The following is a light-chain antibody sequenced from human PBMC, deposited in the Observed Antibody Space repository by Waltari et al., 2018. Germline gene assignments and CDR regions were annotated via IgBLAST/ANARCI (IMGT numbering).Light chain of an antibody. V-gene: IGKV3-11*01. CDR1: QSVSSY. Sequence: EIVLTQSPATLSLSPGERATLSCRASQSVSSYLAWYQQKPGQAPRLLIYDASNRATGIPARFSGSVSGTDFTFTISSLEPEDFAVYYCQQRSNWPPATFGQGTRLEIK. CDR3: QQRSNWPPAT. J-gene: IGKJ5*01. CDR2: DAS.